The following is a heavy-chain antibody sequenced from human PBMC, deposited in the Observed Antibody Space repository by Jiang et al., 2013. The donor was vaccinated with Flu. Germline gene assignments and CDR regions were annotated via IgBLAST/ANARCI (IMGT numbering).Heavy chain of an antibody. V-gene: IGHV4-59*01. CDR3: ARDQVDDTRYGMDV. Sequence: GLVKPSETLSLTCTVSGGSISSYYWSWIRQPPGKGLEWIGYIYYSGSTNYNPSLKSRVTISVDTSKNQFSLKLSSVTAADTAVYYCARDQVDDTRYGMDVWGQGTTVTVSS. D-gene: IGHD6-6*01. CDR1: GGSISSYY. CDR2: IYYSGST. J-gene: IGHJ6*02.